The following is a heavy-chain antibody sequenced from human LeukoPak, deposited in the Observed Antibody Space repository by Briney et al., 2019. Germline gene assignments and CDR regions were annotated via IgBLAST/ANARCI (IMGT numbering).Heavy chain of an antibody. CDR3: TKGAPDASYLYYFDY. CDR2: ISYDGSNK. CDR1: GYTFSSYG. D-gene: IGHD2-2*01. V-gene: IGHV3-30*18. J-gene: IGHJ4*02. Sequence: GGSLRLSCAASGYTFSSYGMHWVRQAPGKGLEWVAVISYDGSNKYYADSVKGRFTISRDNSKNTLYLQMNSRRAEDTAIYYCTKGAPDASYLYYFDYWGQGTLVTVSS.